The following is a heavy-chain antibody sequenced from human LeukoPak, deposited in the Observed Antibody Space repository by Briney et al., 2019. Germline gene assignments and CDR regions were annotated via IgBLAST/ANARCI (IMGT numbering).Heavy chain of an antibody. V-gene: IGHV3-74*01. D-gene: IGHD5-12*01. Sequence: GGSLRLSCGASGFTFSSYWMNWVRQAPGEGLVWVSRMNSDGSSTSYADSVKGRFTISRDNAKKTLYLQMNSLRAEDTAVYYCTRENGGYKGYEDYWGQGTLVTVSS. J-gene: IGHJ4*02. CDR2: MNSDGSST. CDR1: GFTFSSYW. CDR3: TRENGGYKGYEDY.